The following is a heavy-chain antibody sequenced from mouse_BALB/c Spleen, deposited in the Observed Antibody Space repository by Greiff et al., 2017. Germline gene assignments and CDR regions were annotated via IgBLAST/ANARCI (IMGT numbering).Heavy chain of an antibody. CDR1: GFTFSNYW. D-gene: IGHD3-1*01. CDR3: TRLGGDYFDY. V-gene: IGHV6-6*02. Sequence: EVKLMESGGGLVQPGGSMKLSCVASGFTFSNYWMNWVRQSPEKGLEWVAEIRLKSNNYATHYAESVKGRFTISRDDSKSSVYLQMNNLRAEDTGIYYCTRLGGDYFDYWGQGTTLTVSS. J-gene: IGHJ2*01. CDR2: IRLKSNNYAT.